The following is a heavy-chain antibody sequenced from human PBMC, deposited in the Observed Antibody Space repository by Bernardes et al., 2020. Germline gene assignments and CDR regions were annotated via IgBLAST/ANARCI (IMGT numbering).Heavy chain of an antibody. CDR1: GFTFSSYW. CDR2: INRDGSSP. Sequence: GGSLRLSCAASGFTFSSYWMHWVRQAPGKGLEWVSRINRDGSSPSYADSVKGRFTISRDNAKNTLYLQMNSLRAEDTAVYYCARAGGSGMDVWGQGTTVTVSS. V-gene: IGHV3-74*01. CDR3: ARAGGSGMDV. J-gene: IGHJ6*02. D-gene: IGHD3-10*01.